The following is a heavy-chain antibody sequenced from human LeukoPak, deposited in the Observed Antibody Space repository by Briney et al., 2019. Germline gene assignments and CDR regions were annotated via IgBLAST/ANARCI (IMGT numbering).Heavy chain of an antibody. D-gene: IGHD3-22*01. CDR2: ISYDGTNK. Sequence: QTGGSLRLSCAASGFTFSNYAMHWVRQAPGKGLEWVAVISYDGTNKYYPDSVKGRFTISRDNSKNTMYLHMNGLRAEDTAMYYCARAPMSYDSSGFGGAFDIWGQGTMVTVSS. CDR3: ARAPMSYDSSGFGGAFDI. CDR1: GFTFSNYA. J-gene: IGHJ3*02. V-gene: IGHV3-30-3*01.